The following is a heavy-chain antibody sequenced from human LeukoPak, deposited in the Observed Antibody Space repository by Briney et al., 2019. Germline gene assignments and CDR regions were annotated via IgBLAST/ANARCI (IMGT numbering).Heavy chain of an antibody. CDR3: ARGVTYYYDSSGYLY. J-gene: IGHJ4*02. Sequence: PSETLSLTCTVSGDSISSGSYYWSWIRQPAGKGLEWIGRIHTSGRTNYNPSLKSRVTISADTSKNQFSLKLSSETAADTAVYYCARGVTYYYDSSGYLYWGQGTLVTVSS. V-gene: IGHV4-61*02. D-gene: IGHD3-22*01. CDR2: IHTSGRT. CDR1: GDSISSGSYY.